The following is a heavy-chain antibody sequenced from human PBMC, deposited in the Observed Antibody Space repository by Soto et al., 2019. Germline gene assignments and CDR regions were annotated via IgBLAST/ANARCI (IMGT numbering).Heavy chain of an antibody. J-gene: IGHJ4*02. CDR2: ISGSGGST. CDR3: AKDFAQPQRRPLYYIDY. Sequence: GGSLRLSCAASGFTFSSYAMSWVRQAPGKGLEWVSAISGSGGSTYYADSVKGRLTISRDNSKNTLYLQMNSLRAEDTAVYYCAKDFAQPQRRPLYYIDYSGQATLVTGSS. V-gene: IGHV3-23*01. D-gene: IGHD2-2*01. CDR1: GFTFSSYA.